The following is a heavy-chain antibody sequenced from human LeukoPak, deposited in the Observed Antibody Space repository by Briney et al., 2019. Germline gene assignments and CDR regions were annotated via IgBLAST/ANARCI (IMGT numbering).Heavy chain of an antibody. J-gene: IGHJ6*02. CDR1: GFTFSSYA. Sequence: PGGSLGLSCAASGFTFSSYAMHWVRQAPGKGLEWVAVISYDGSNKYYADSVKGRFTISRDNSKNTLYLQMNSLRAEDTAVYYCASPREGRYYYGMDVWGQGTTVTVSS. V-gene: IGHV3-30*04. D-gene: IGHD3-10*01. CDR3: ASPREGRYYYGMDV. CDR2: ISYDGSNK.